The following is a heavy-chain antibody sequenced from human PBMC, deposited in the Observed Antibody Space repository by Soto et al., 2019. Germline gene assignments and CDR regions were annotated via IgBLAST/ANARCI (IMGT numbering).Heavy chain of an antibody. CDR3: ATEGGYPGSNFCGAY. J-gene: IGHJ4*01. CDR1: GFTFTKAY. CDR2: IKGSHAGGTT. V-gene: IGHV3-15*01. Sequence: EVQLVESGGGLVEPGGSIRLSCVASGFTFTKAYMTWVRQAPGKGLEWVGRIKGSHAGGTTDYATSVKGRFTISRDDSKNTLYLQMNSLKTEDTSVYYCATEGGYPGSNFCGAYWGHGTLVTVSS. D-gene: IGHD1-26*01.